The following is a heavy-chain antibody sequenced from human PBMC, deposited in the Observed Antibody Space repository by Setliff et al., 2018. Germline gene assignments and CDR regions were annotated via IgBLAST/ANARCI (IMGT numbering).Heavy chain of an antibody. D-gene: IGHD2-2*01. J-gene: IGHJ4*02. Sequence: SETLSLTCTVSGGSMRSISYYWGWARQPPGKGLEWIGTIYDRGTTYYNPSLKSRVTISVDTSKNQFSLRLSSVTAADTAVYYCAICRYQVPYNYWGQGSLVTVSS. CDR2: IYDRGTT. V-gene: IGHV4-39*01. CDR3: AICRYQVPYNY. CDR1: GGSMRSISYY.